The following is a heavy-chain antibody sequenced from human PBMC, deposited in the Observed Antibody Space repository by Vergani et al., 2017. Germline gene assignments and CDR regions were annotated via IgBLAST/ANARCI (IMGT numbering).Heavy chain of an antibody. CDR1: GYSFTTYW. V-gene: IGHV5-51*03. Sequence: EVQLVQSGAEVKKPGESLKISCQGSGYSFTTYWIGWVRQMPGKGLEWMGIIYPGDSDPRYSPSFQGQVTISADKSINTAYLQWSSLKASDTAMYYCGRGDYGDYLYLNYWGQGTLVTVSS. D-gene: IGHD4-17*01. CDR3: GRGDYGDYLYLNY. J-gene: IGHJ4*02. CDR2: IYPGDSDP.